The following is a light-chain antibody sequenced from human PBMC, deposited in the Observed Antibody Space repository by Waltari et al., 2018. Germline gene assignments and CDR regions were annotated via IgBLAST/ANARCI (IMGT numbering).Light chain of an antibody. CDR3: SSYTTSSAPGV. J-gene: IGLJ1*01. V-gene: IGLV2-14*01. CDR2: EVS. Sequence: SALTQPASVSGSPGQSITISCSGTDSDVGAYDFVSWYQQHPGKAPHPIIYEVSNRPSGISNRFSASKSGNTASLTISGLQAEDEADYYCSSYTTSSAPGVFGTGTRVTVL. CDR1: DSDVGAYDF.